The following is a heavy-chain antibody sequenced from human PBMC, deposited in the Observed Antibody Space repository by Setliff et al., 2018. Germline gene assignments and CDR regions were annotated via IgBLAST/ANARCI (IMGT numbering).Heavy chain of an antibody. D-gene: IGHD3-16*01. V-gene: IGHV3-49*03. Sequence: GGSVRLSCAASGFTFGDYPVNWFRQAPGKGLEWVGFIRSKAYGGTTEYAPSVKGRFTISRDDSKSIGYLQMNSLKTEDTAVYYCTTDPSPTFGGVIGAAFDFWGQGTMVTVSS. J-gene: IGHJ3*01. CDR2: IRSKAYGGTT. CDR3: TTDPSPTFGGVIGAAFDF. CDR1: GFTFGDYP.